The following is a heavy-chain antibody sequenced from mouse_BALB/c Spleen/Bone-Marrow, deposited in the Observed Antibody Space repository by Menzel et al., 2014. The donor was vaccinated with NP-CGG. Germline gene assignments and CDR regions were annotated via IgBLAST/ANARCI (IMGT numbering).Heavy chain of an antibody. D-gene: IGHD2-14*01. CDR1: GYAFTNYL. CDR3: VRGDYRYVGFAY. J-gene: IGHJ3*01. V-gene: IGHV1-54*01. CDR2: INPGSGGT. Sequence: QVQLQQSGAELVRPGTSVKASCKASGYAFTNYLIEWVKQRPGQGLEWIGVINPGSGGTNYNEKFKGKATLTADKSSSPAYLQLSSLTSDDSAVYFGVRGDYRYVGFAYWGPGTLVTVSA.